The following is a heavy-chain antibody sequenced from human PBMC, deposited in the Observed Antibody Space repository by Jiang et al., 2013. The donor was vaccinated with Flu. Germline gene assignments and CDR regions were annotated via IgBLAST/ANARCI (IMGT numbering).Heavy chain of an antibody. CDR2: INAGNGNT. CDR3: ARDRYEDSMVAFGY. CDR1: TSYA. J-gene: IGHJ4*02. D-gene: IGHD5-12*01. Sequence: TSYAMHWVRQAPGQRLEWMGWINAGNGNTKYSQKFQGRVTITRDTSASTAYMELSSLRSEDTAVYYCARDRYEDSMVAFGYWGQGTLVTVSS. V-gene: IGHV1-3*01.